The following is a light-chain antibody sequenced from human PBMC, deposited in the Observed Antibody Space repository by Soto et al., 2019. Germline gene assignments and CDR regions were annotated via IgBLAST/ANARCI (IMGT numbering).Light chain of an antibody. J-gene: IGLJ3*02. CDR3: RSYASSSPHWV. CDR2: DVS. CDR1: SSDVGGYNY. V-gene: IGLV2-14*01. Sequence: QSALTQPASVSGSPGQSITISCTGTSSDVGGYNYVSWYQQHPGKAPKLMIYDVSNRPSGVSNRFSGSKSGTTASLTISGLPAEDEADYYCRSYASSSPHWVFGGGTKLTVL.